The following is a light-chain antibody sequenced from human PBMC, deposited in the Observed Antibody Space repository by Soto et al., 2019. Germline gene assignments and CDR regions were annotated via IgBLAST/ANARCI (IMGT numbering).Light chain of an antibody. CDR1: QSISSW. CDR3: KQYKSYSWT. CDR2: DAY. J-gene: IGKJ1*01. V-gene: IGKV1-5*01. Sequence: DIQLTQSPSFLSASVGDRVTITCRASQSISSWLAWYQQKPGKAPKLLIYDAYSLESGVQSRFSGSGSGTEFTLTIRSLQPDDFATYYCKQYKSYSWTFGQGTKVDIK.